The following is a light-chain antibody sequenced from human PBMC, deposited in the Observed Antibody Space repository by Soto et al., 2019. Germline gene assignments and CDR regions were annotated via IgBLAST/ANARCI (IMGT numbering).Light chain of an antibody. CDR3: SSYTTSNTLGGV. CDR2: DVT. CDR1: SSDIGAYNF. V-gene: IGLV2-14*01. Sequence: QSALPQPASVSGSPGQSITISCTGTSSDIGAYNFVSWYQLHPDTAPKLMIYDVTNRPSGVSDRFSGSKSGNTASRTISGLQAEDEADYYCSSYTTSNTLGGVFGGGTKLTVL. J-gene: IGLJ2*01.